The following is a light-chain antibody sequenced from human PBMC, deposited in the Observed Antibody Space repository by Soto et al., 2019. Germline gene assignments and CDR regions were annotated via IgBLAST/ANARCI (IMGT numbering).Light chain of an antibody. CDR2: DAT. J-gene: IGKJ1*01. CDR1: QRVSNNF. CDR3: QHYDASQWT. V-gene: IGKV3D-20*01. Sequence: VVLTQFPGTLSLSPCETATLSGGASQRVSNNFLGWYQQKPGLPPRLLIYDATSRANGIPERFSGRGSGTHFTLTISRLEPEDFAVYYCQHYDASQWTFGQGTKVDIK.